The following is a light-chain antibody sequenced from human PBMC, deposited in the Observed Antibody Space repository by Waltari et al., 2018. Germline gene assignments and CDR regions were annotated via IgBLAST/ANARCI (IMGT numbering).Light chain of an antibody. V-gene: IGLV2-11*01. J-gene: IGLJ3*02. CDR2: DVS. CDR3: CSYAGSYTGWV. Sequence: QSALTQPRSVSGSPGQSVTISCTGTSSDVGGYNYVSWYQQHPGKVPKLMIYDVSKRPSGVPDRFSGSKSGNTASLTISGLQAEDEADYYCCSYAGSYTGWVFGGGTKLTVL. CDR1: SSDVGGYNY.